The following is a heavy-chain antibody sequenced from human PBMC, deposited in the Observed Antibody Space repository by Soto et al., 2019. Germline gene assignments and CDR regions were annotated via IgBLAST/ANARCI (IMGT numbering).Heavy chain of an antibody. CDR1: GLPLSSYA. Sequence: PGGSRRLSCAPSGLPLSSYAMTWVRQAPGKGLEWVSAISGSGGSTFYADSVKGRFTISRDNSKNTLYLQMNSLRAEDTAVYYCANSYMGSGHSFDYWGQGTLVTVSS. J-gene: IGHJ4*02. D-gene: IGHD3-10*01. CDR2: ISGSGGST. V-gene: IGHV3-23*01. CDR3: ANSYMGSGHSFDY.